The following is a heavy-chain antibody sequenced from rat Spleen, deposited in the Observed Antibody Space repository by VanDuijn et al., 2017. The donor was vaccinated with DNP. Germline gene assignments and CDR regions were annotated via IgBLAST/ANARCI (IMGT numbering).Heavy chain of an antibody. CDR3: ATAYYYDGSSYPLFAY. D-gene: IGHD1-12*02. V-gene: IGHV5S10*01. CDR2: ITYDGRRT. CDR1: GFAFSDYN. J-gene: IGHJ3*01. Sequence: EVQLVESGGGLVQPGRSLKLSCAASGFAFSDYNMAWVRQAPKRSLEWVTTITYDGRRTYYRDSVKGRFTISRDLAKSTLYLQMDSLRSEDTATYYCATAYYYDGSSYPLFAYWGQGTLVTVSS.